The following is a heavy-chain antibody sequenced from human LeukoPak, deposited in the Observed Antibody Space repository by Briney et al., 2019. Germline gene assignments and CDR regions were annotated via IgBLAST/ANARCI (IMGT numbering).Heavy chain of an antibody. Sequence: SETLSLTSTVSGGSISSYYWSWIRQPPGKGLEWIGYIYYSGSTNYNPSLKSRVTISVDTSKNQFSLKLSSVTAADTAVYYCARVYGYDTKGYFDYWGQGTLVTVSS. J-gene: IGHJ4*02. CDR3: ARVYGYDTKGYFDY. CDR1: GGSISSYY. D-gene: IGHD5-12*01. CDR2: IYYSGST. V-gene: IGHV4-59*01.